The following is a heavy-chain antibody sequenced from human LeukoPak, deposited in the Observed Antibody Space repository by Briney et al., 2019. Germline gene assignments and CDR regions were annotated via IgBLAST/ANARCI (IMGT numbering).Heavy chain of an antibody. CDR2: ISTASTYV. CDR3: SGSGWTTDAFDA. J-gene: IGHJ3*01. Sequence: GGSLRLSCAASGFTFSNYNMNWVRQAPGKGLEWVSSISTASTYVNYADSVKGRFTISRDNAKNSLSLQMNSLRAEDTAVYYCSGSGWTTDAFDAWGQGTMVTVSS. CDR1: GFTFSNYN. V-gene: IGHV3-21*01. D-gene: IGHD6-19*01.